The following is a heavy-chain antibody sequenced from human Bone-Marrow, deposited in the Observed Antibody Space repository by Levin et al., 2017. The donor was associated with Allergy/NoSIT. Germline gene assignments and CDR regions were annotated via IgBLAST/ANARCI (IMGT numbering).Heavy chain of an antibody. J-gene: IGHJ6*03. Sequence: SETLSLTCTVSGASLNSGSNYWSWIRQSPGKGLEWIGCIDYSGSTNYNPSLRSRVTISADTSKNQFYLNLSSVTAADTAVYYCARDLDYYYYMDVWGKGTTVTVSS. CDR3: ARDLDYYYYMDV. CDR1: GASLNSGSNY. V-gene: IGHV4-61*01. CDR2: IDYSGST.